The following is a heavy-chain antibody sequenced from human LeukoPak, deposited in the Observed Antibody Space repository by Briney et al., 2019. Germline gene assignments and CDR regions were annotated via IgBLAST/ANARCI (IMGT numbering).Heavy chain of an antibody. J-gene: IGHJ4*02. V-gene: IGHV3-23*01. CDR1: GFTVSNNY. CDR3: AKRPKTYGSGSYFDY. D-gene: IGHD3-10*01. Sequence: PGGSLRLSCAASGFTVSNNYMSWVRQAPGKGLEWVSAISGSGGSTYYADSVKGRFTISRDNSKNTLYLQMNSLRAEDTAVYYCAKRPKTYGSGSYFDYWGQGTLVTVSS. CDR2: ISGSGGST.